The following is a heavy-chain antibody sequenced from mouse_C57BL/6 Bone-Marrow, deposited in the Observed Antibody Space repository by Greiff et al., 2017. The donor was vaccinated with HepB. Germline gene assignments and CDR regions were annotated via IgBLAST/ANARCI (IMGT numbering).Heavy chain of an antibody. CDR2: ISNGGGST. CDR1: GFTFSDYY. D-gene: IGHD1-1*01. V-gene: IGHV5-12*01. CDR3: ARHPLYYYGSSWYFDV. Sequence: EVQVVDSGGGLVQPGGSLKLSCAASGFTFSDYYMYWVRQTPEKRLEWVAYISNGGGSTYYPDTVKGRFTISRDNAKNTLYLQMSRLKSEDTAMYYCARHPLYYYGSSWYFDVWGTGTTVTVSS. J-gene: IGHJ1*03.